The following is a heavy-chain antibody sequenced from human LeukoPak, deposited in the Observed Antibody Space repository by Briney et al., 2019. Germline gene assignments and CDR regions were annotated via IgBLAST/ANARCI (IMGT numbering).Heavy chain of an antibody. CDR3: ARGRPDVSGSFYNSAP. CDR1: GGSISSSSYY. J-gene: IGHJ5*02. Sequence: SQTLSLTCAVSGGSISSSSYYWGWIRQPPGKGLEWIGGIYYSVSTYYNPSLKSRVTISVDTSKKQFSLKLSSVTAADTAVYYWARGRPDVSGSFYNSAPGGQETLVTVSS. CDR2: IYYSVST. D-gene: IGHD3-10*01. V-gene: IGHV4-39*01.